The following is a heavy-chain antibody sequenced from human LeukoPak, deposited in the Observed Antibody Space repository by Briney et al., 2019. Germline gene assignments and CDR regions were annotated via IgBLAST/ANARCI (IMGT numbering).Heavy chain of an antibody. V-gene: IGHV1-8*03. J-gene: IGHJ3*02. CDR3: ARGDHVRIYAESAFDI. CDR1: GYTFTSCD. Sequence: ASVKVSCKASGYTFTSCDITWVRQATGQGLEWMGRINPNSGDRGYAQKFQGRVTITRNISISTAYMELSSLRSDDTAVYYCARGDHVRIYAESAFDIWGQGTMVSVSS. CDR2: INPNSGDR. D-gene: IGHD5/OR15-5a*01.